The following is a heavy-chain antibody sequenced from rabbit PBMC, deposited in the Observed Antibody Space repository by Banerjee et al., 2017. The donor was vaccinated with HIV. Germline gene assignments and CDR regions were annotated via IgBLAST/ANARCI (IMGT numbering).Heavy chain of an antibody. D-gene: IGHD8-1*01. CDR1: GFSYSRGYD. V-gene: IGHV1S40*01. CDR3: ARSSYAGSSYYTPYYFNL. J-gene: IGHJ4*01. CDR2: IYAGSGST. Sequence: QSLEESGGDLVKPGASLTLTCTASGFSYSRGYDMCWVRQAPGKGLEWIACIYAGSGSTYYASWAKGRFTISKTSSTTVTLQMTSLTAADTATYFCARSSYAGSSYYTPYYFNLWGPGTLVTVS.